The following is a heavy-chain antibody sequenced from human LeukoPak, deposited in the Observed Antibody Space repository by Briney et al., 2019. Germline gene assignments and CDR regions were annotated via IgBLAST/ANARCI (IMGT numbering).Heavy chain of an antibody. D-gene: IGHD1-26*01. CDR1: GGSISSYY. J-gene: IGHJ3*02. CDR3: ARDPSPLRSYGAFDI. V-gene: IGHV4-59*01. CDR2: IYYSGST. Sequence: PSETLSLTCTVSGGSISSYYWSWIRQPPGKGLEWIGYIYYSGSTNYNPSLKSRVTISVDTSKNQFSLKLSSVTAADTAVYYCARDPSPLRSYGAFDIWGQGTMVTVSS.